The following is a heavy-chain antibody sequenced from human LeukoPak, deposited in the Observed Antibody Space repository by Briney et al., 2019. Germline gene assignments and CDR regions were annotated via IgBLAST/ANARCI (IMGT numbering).Heavy chain of an antibody. V-gene: IGHV4-30-4*01. Sequence: SETLSLTCTVSGGSISSGDYYWSWIRQPPGKGLEWIGYIYYSGSTYYNPSLKSRVTISVDTSKNQFSLKLSSVTAADTAVYYCAREWATVTTKFYIWGQGTMVTVSS. CDR2: IYYSGST. CDR3: AREWATVTTKFYI. D-gene: IGHD4-17*01. CDR1: GGSISSGDYY. J-gene: IGHJ3*02.